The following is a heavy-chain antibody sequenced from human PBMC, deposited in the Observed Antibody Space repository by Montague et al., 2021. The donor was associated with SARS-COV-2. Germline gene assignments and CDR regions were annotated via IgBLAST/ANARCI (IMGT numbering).Heavy chain of an antibody. CDR2: IDWDDDT. D-gene: IGHD2-15*01. V-gene: IGHV2-70*11. J-gene: IGHJ3*02. CDR1: GFSLTTSGMS. CDR3: ARMRRRGGSALDDPLDI. Sequence: PALVKPTQTLTLTCTFSGFSLTTSGMSVTWIRQPPGKALEWLARIDWDDDTYYRTSLETRLTLSKDTSKNQVALTMTNVDPADTGTYFCARMRRRGGSALDDPLDIWGQGTFVTVSS.